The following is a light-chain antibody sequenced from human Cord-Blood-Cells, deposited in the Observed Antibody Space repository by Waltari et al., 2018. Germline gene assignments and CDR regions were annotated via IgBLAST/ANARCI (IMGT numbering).Light chain of an antibody. Sequence: SSELTPDPAVSVALGQTVRITCQRDSLRSYYASWYQQKPGQAPVLVIYGKNNRPSGIPDRFSGSSSGNTASLTITGAQAEDEADYYCNSRDSSGNHVVFGGGTKLTVL. CDR2: GKN. V-gene: IGLV3-19*01. CDR1: SLRSYY. CDR3: NSRDSSGNHVV. J-gene: IGLJ2*01.